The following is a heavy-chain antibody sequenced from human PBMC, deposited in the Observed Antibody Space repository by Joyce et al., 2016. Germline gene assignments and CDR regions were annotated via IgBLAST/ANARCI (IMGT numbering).Heavy chain of an antibody. CDR3: ARRSSNWFYY. CDR2: IPHSGNT. Sequence: QVQLQQWGAGLLKPSETLSLTCAVSGGSFSAYYWSWIRQPPGKGLEWIGEIPHSGNTNYAPSLKSRVTISVDTSKNQFSRKVTSVTAADTAVYYCARRSSNWFYYWGQGTLVTVSS. CDR1: GGSFSAYY. D-gene: IGHD6-13*01. J-gene: IGHJ4*02. V-gene: IGHV4-34*01.